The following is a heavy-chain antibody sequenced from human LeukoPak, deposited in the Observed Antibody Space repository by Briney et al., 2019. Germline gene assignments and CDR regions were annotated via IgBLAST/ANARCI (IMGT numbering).Heavy chain of an antibody. Sequence: GGSLRLSCTASGFTFSNAWMSWVRQAPGKGLEWVSAISGSGGSTYYADSVKGRFTISRDNSKNTLYLQMNSLRAEDTAVYYCAKVFSGRYDAFDIWGQGTMVTVSS. D-gene: IGHD2/OR15-2a*01. J-gene: IGHJ3*02. CDR2: ISGSGGST. CDR3: AKVFSGRYDAFDI. V-gene: IGHV3-23*01. CDR1: GFTFSNAW.